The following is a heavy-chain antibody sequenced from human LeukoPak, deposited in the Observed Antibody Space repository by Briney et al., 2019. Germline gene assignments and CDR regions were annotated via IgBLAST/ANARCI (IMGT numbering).Heavy chain of an antibody. CDR3: ARHAWIQLHNWFDP. CDR2: IYYSGST. Sequence: SETLSLTCTVSGGSISSSSYYWGWIRQPPGKGLEWIGSIYYSGSTYYNPSLKSRVTISVDTSKNQFSLKLSSVTAADTAVYYCARHAWIQLHNWFDPWGQGTLVTVSS. J-gene: IGHJ5*02. V-gene: IGHV4-39*01. CDR1: GGSISSSSYY. D-gene: IGHD5-18*01.